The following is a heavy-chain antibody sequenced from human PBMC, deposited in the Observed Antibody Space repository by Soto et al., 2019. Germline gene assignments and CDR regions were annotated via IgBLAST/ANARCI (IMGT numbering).Heavy chain of an antibody. CDR2: ISGSGGST. CDR1: GFTFSSYA. CDR3: AKGQWFGETKMIRRQPSDY. D-gene: IGHD3-10*01. J-gene: IGHJ4*02. V-gene: IGHV3-23*01. Sequence: PGGSLRLSCAASGFTFSSYAMSWVRQAPGKGLEWVSAISGSGGSTYYADSVKGRFTISRDNSKNTLYLQMNSLRAEDTAVYYCAKGQWFGETKMIRRQPSDYWGQGTLVTVSS.